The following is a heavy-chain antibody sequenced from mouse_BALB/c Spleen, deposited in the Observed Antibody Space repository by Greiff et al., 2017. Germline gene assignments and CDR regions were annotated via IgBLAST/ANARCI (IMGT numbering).Heavy chain of an antibody. CDR3: ASPHDYDKGYAMDY. D-gene: IGHD2-4*01. CDR1: GFSLTSYG. Sequence: VQLQESGPGLVAPSQSLSITCTVSGFSLTSYGVHWVRQPPGKGLEWLGVIWAGGSTNYNSALMSRLSISKDNSKSQVFLKMNSLQTDDTAMYYCASPHDYDKGYAMDYWGQGTSVTVSS. J-gene: IGHJ4*01. CDR2: IWAGGST. V-gene: IGHV2-9*02.